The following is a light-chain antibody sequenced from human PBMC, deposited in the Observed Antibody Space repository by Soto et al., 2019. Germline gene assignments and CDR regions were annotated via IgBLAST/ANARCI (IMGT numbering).Light chain of an antibody. J-gene: IGKJ1*01. CDR3: QQYNNWPTWT. CDR1: QSISGY. V-gene: IGKV1-39*01. CDR2: AAS. Sequence: DIQMTQSPSSLSASVGDTVSITCRASQSISGYLNWYQRKPGKAPKLLINAASTLQSGVPSRFSGGGSGTDFTLTISSLQSEDFAVYYCQQYNNWPTWTFGQGTKVEIK.